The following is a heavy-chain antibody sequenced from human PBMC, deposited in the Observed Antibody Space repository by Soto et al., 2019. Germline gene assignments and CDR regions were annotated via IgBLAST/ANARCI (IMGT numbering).Heavy chain of an antibody. Sequence: QVPLEQSGAEVKKPGSSVKVSCKASGGTFSSYTFSWVRQAPGQGLAWMGGTIPIFATTNYAQNFQGRVTITAEESTSTAYMALSSLRSEDTAVYYCATDTGHAMATIKRDYYCDCCGQGGLVIV. D-gene: IGHD5-12*01. J-gene: IGHJ4*02. CDR1: GGTFSSYT. CDR2: TIPIFATT. V-gene: IGHV1-69*01. CDR3: ATDTGHAMATIKRDYYCDC.